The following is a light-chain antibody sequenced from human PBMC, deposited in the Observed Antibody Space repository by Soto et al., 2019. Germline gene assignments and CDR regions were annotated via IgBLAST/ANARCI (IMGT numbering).Light chain of an antibody. CDR2: DTS. CDR3: QHRSDWPPLFS. J-gene: IGKJ3*01. Sequence: EILLTQSPATLSLSPGERATFSCRASQSVSSYVAWYQQKPGQAPRLLIYDTSNRAPGIPARFGGSGSGTVFTLTISSLEPEDFAVYYCQHRSDWPPLFSFGPGTKVDIK. CDR1: QSVSSY. V-gene: IGKV3-11*01.